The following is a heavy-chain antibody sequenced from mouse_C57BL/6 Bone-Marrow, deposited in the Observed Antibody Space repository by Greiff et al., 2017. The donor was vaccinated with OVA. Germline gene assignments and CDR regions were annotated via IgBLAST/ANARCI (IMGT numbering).Heavy chain of an antibody. CDR3: ARDRTAQYDFDY. CDR2: ISYDGSN. V-gene: IGHV3-6*01. Sequence: EVQLVESGPGLVKPSQSLSLTCSVTGYSITSGYYWNWIRQFPGNKLEWMGYISYDGSNNYNPSLKNRISITRDTSKNQFFLRLNSVATEDTASYYCARDRTAQYDFDYWGQGTTLTVSS. D-gene: IGHD2-14*01. CDR1: GYSITSGYY. J-gene: IGHJ2*01.